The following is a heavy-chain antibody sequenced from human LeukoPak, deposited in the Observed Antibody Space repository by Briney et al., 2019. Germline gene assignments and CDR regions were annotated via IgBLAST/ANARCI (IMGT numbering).Heavy chain of an antibody. J-gene: IGHJ4*02. Sequence: GGSLRLSCAASGFSFSTYALSWVRQAPGKGLEWVSAISGSSGSTYYADSVKGRFTISRDNSKNTLYLQMNSLRAEDTAVYYCAKDTGSLPRYFDYWGQGTLVTVSS. CDR3: AKDTGSLPRYFDY. CDR1: GFSFSTYA. CDR2: ISGSSGST. V-gene: IGHV3-23*01. D-gene: IGHD2-15*01.